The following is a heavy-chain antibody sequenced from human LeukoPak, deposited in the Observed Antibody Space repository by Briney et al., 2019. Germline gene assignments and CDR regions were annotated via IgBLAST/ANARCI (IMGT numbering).Heavy chain of an antibody. CDR3: ANVRFDY. V-gene: IGHV3-23*01. CDR2: ISGSGGST. CDR1: GFTFRTYG. J-gene: IGHJ4*02. Sequence: GGSLRLSCAASGFTFRTYGMSWVRQAPGKGLEWVSGISGSGGSTYYADSVKGRFTISRDNSKNTLYLQMNSLRAEDTAVYYCANVRFDYWGQGTLVSVSS.